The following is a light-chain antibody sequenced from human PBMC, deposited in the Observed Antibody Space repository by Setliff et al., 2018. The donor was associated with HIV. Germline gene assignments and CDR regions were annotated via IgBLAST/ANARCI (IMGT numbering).Light chain of an antibody. Sequence: QSVLTQPASVSGSPGQSITISCTGTSSDIGRYNYVSWYQQYPGKGPTLVIFDVSERPSCVSNRFSGSKSGNTASLIISGLQPDDEAAYYCCSYARGSTYVFGSGTKVTVL. CDR1: SSDIGRYNY. CDR2: DVS. J-gene: IGLJ1*01. CDR3: CSYARGSTYV. V-gene: IGLV2-14*03.